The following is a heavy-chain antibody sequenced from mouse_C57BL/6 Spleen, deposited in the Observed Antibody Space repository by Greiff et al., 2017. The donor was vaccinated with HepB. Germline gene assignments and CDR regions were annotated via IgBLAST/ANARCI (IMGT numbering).Heavy chain of an antibody. V-gene: IGHV1-15*01. CDR1: GYTFTDYE. CDR3: TSLWLLRNYAMDY. D-gene: IGHD2-3*01. CDR2: IDPETGGT. Sequence: QVQLKQSGAELVRPGASVTLSCKASGYTFTDYEMHWVKQTPVHGLEWIGAIDPETGGTAYNQKFKGKAILTADKSSSTAYMELRSLTSEDSAVYYCTSLWLLRNYAMDYWGQGTSVTVSS. J-gene: IGHJ4*01.